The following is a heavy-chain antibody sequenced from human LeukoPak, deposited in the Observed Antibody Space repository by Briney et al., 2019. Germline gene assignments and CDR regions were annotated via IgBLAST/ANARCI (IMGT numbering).Heavy chain of an antibody. CDR3: ARDGGLHTNFDY. J-gene: IGHJ4*02. V-gene: IGHV3-7*01. D-gene: IGHD2-15*01. Sequence: GGSLRLSCAASGFSFRNYWMGWVRQAPGKGLEWVANTKPDGSAEHYADSVRGRFTAPRDNANNLLYLQMNRLRAEDTAVYYCARDGGLHTNFDYWGQGTLLTVSS. CDR2: TKPDGSAE. CDR1: GFSFRNYW.